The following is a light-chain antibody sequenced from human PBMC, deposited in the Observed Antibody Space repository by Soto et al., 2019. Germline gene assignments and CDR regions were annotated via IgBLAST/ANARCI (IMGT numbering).Light chain of an antibody. CDR2: NNN. CDR1: SSNIGGNT. CDR3: AAWDDSLNSWV. Sequence: QPVLAQPPSASGTPGQRVTISCSGSSSNIGGNTVNWYQQLPGTAPKLLIYNNNQRPSGVPDRFSGSKSGTSASLAISGLQSEDEADYYCAAWDDSLNSWVFGGGTKLTVL. J-gene: IGLJ3*02. V-gene: IGLV1-44*01.